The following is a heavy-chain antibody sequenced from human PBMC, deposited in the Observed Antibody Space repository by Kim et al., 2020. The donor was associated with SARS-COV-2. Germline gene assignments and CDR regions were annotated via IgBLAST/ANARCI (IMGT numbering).Heavy chain of an antibody. V-gene: IGHV4-59*13. Sequence: SETLSLTCTVSGGSISSYYWSWIRQPPGKGLEWIGYIYYSGSTNYNPSLKSRVTISVDTSKNQFSLKLSSVTAADTAVYYCARVLRTMVRGAPNNWFDPWGQGTLVTVSS. CDR3: ARVLRTMVRGAPNNWFDP. J-gene: IGHJ5*02. D-gene: IGHD3-10*01. CDR2: IYYSGST. CDR1: GGSISSYY.